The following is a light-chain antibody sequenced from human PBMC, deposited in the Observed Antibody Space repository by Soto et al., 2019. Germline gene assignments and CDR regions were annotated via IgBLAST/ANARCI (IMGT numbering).Light chain of an antibody. CDR3: QHYNSYSEA. V-gene: IGKV1-9*01. CDR2: EES. Sequence: DIHLTQSPSFLSASVGDRVTITCRPSQAVPNNMAWYQQKPGKPPKLLIYEESTLHSGVPSRFSGSGSGTEFTLNISSLQPDDFATYYCQHYNSYSEAFGQGTKVELK. CDR1: QAVPNN. J-gene: IGKJ1*01.